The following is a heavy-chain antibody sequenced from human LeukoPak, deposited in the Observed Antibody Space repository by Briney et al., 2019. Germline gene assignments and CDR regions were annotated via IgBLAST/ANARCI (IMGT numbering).Heavy chain of an antibody. CDR1: GYTFTSYD. J-gene: IGHJ5*02. Sequence: ASVKVSCKASGYTFTSYDINWVRQATGQGLEWMGWMNPNSGNTGYAQKFQGRVTMTRNTSISTAYMELSSLRSEDTAVYYCARGLLAVAGNWFDPWGQGALVTASS. V-gene: IGHV1-8*01. CDR2: MNPNSGNT. CDR3: ARGLLAVAGNWFDP. D-gene: IGHD6-19*01.